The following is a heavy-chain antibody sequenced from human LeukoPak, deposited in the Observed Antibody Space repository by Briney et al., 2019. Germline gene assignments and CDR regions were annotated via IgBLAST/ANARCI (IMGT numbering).Heavy chain of an antibody. D-gene: IGHD6-19*01. CDR3: ARHRISVSGPGCAFDI. J-gene: IGHJ3*02. V-gene: IGHV4-59*08. CDR1: GGSINGYY. CDR2: IYYSGST. Sequence: PSETLSLTCTVSGGSINGYYWSWIRQPPGKGPEWIGYIYYSGSTIYNPSLKSRITISVDTSKNQYSLKLSSVTAAETAVYCCARHRISVSGPGCAFDIWGQGTMVTVSS.